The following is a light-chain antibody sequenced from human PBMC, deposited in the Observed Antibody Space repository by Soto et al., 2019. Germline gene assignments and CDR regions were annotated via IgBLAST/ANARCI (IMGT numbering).Light chain of an antibody. V-gene: IGKV1-5*03. CDR3: QDYNSYAGA. CDR2: KAS. CDR1: QTISSW. J-gene: IGKJ1*01. Sequence: DIQMTQSPSTLSGSVGDRVTITCRASQTISSWLAWYQQKPGKDPKLLIYKASTLKSGVPSRLSGGGAGTEFTLTISSLQPDDFATYYCQDYNSYAGAFGQGTKVELK.